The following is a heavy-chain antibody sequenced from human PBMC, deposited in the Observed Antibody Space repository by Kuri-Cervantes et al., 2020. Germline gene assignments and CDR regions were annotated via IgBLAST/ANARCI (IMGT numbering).Heavy chain of an antibody. Sequence: SVKVSCKASGGTFSSYAISWVRQAPGQGLEWMGGIIPIFGTANYAQKFQGRVTITADESTSTAYMELSSLRSEDTAVYYCARGPTPGITLIGHYYYYYGMDVWGQGTTVTVSS. J-gene: IGHJ6*02. D-gene: IGHD3-16*01. V-gene: IGHV1-69*13. CDR3: ARGPTPGITLIGHYYYYYGMDV. CDR1: GGTFSSYA. CDR2: IIPIFGTA.